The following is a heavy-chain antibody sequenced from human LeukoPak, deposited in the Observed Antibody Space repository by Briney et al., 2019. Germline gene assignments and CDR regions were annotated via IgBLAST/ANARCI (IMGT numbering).Heavy chain of an antibody. V-gene: IGHV3-7*01. CDR1: GFMFSSYW. J-gene: IGHJ4*02. D-gene: IGHD5-24*01. CDR3: AREGYSPRDGYNFNFDY. CDR2: IKKDGSEK. Sequence: GGSLRLSCAASGFMFSSYWMSWVRQAPGKGLEWVANIKKDGSEKYYVDSVKGRFTISRDNAKNSLYLQMNSLRAEDTAVYYCAREGYSPRDGYNFNFDYWGQGTLVTVSS.